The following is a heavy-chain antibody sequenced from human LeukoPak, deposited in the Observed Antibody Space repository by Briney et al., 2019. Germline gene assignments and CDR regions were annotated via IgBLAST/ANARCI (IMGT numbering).Heavy chain of an antibody. CDR1: GGTFSSYA. J-gene: IGHJ3*02. CDR3: ATLLRGGQWLVGSAFDI. D-gene: IGHD6-19*01. V-gene: IGHV1-69*05. Sequence: GASVTVSCKASGGTFSSYAISWVRQAPGQGLEWMGGIIPIFGTANYAQKFQGRVTITTDESTSTAYMELSSLRSEDTAVYYCATLLRGGQWLVGSAFDIWGQGTMVTVSS. CDR2: IIPIFGTA.